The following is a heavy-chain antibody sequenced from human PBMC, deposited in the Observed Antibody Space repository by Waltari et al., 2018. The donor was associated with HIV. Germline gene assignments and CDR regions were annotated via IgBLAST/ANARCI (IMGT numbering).Heavy chain of an antibody. D-gene: IGHD3-9*01. J-gene: IGHJ4*02. Sequence: VQLVESGGGSIKTGGSLRLSCAGSGFSVRNHWMDWVRQGPGKGLVWVARINMDGSTRNYADAVKGRFVSSRDNSRNTVYLQLNSVKVEDTAVYFCARASHYIEFSTFDGDYYFDLWGRGTRVAVSS. CDR1: GFSVRNHW. V-gene: IGHV3-74*01. CDR2: INMDGSTR. CDR3: ARASHYIEFSTFDGDYYFDL.